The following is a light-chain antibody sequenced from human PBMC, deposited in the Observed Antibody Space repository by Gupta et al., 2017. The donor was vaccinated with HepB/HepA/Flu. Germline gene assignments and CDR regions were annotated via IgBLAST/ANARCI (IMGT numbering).Light chain of an antibody. CDR2: QDT. CDR1: KLGDKY. Sequence: SYELTPPPSVSMSPGQTASITCSGDKLGDKYACWYQQKPGQSPVLVIYQDTKRPSGIPERFSGSNSGNTATLTIRGTQTTDEADYYCQVWDSSTVVFGGGTKLTVL. J-gene: IGLJ2*01. V-gene: IGLV3-1*01. CDR3: QVWDSSTVV.